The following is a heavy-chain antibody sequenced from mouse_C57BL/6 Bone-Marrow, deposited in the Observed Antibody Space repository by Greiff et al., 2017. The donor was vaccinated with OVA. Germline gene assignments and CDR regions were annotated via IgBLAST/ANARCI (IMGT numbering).Heavy chain of an antibody. CDR1: GFSLTSYG. J-gene: IGHJ4*01. V-gene: IGHV2-6*03. Sequence: VKLMESGPGLVAPSQSLSITCTVSGFSLTSYGVHWVRQPPGKGLEWLVVIWSDGSTTYNSALKSRLSISKDNSKSQVFLKMNSLQTDDTAMYYCASNYGSSLYAMDYWGQGTSVTVSS. D-gene: IGHD1-1*01. CDR2: IWSDGST. CDR3: ASNYGSSLYAMDY.